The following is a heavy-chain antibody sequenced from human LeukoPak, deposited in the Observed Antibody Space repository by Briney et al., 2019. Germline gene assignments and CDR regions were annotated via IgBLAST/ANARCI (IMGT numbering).Heavy chain of an antibody. D-gene: IGHD3-16*01. J-gene: IGHJ4*02. CDR3: ARLGGGDYFDY. V-gene: IGHV3-48*04. CDR1: GFTFSSYS. CDR2: ISSSSSTI. Sequence: GGSLRLSCAASGFTFSSYSMNWVRQAPGKGLEWVSYISSSSSTIYYADSVKGRFTISRDNAKNSLYLQMNSLRAEDTAVYYCARLGGGDYFDYWGQGTLVTVSS.